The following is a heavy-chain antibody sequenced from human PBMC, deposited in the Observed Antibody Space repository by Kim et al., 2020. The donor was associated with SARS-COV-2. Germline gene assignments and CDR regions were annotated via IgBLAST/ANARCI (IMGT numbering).Heavy chain of an antibody. CDR1: GFTFSSYA. V-gene: IGHV3-23*03. Sequence: GGSLRLSCAASGFTFSSYAMSWVRQAPGKGLEWVSVIYSGGSSTYYADSVKGRFTISRDNSKNTLYLQMNSLRAEDTAVYYCAKYDGASGYDSGEYYFDYWGQGTLVTVSS. CDR2: IYSGGSST. D-gene: IGHD5-12*01. J-gene: IGHJ4*02. CDR3: AKYDGASGYDSGEYYFDY.